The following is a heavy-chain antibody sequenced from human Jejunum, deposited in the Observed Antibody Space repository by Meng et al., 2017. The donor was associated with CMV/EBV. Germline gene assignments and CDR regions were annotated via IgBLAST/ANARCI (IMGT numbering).Heavy chain of an antibody. Sequence: VLVGDAGGGLGKPGGSLRLSCIGSGFTFSTYNMNWVRQAPGKGLEWVSSISSRSRYTNYADSVKGRFTISRDNAENALYLQMNSLRVEDTAVYYCARDIDHWGQGTLVTVSS. J-gene: IGHJ5*02. CDR1: GFTFSTYN. CDR2: ISSRSRYT. V-gene: IGHV3-21*01. CDR3: ARDIDH.